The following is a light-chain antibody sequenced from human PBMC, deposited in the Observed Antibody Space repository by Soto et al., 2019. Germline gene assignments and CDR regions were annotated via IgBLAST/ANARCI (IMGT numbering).Light chain of an antibody. V-gene: IGKV1-39*01. Sequence: DIQMTQSPSSLSASVGDRVTITCRARQSITTYLNWYQQKPGKAPKLMIYAASSLQSGVPSRFSGRGSGTECTLTISSLQPEDFATYYCQQSYSTPYTFGQGTKLEIK. CDR2: AAS. CDR1: QSITTY. J-gene: IGKJ2*01. CDR3: QQSYSTPYT.